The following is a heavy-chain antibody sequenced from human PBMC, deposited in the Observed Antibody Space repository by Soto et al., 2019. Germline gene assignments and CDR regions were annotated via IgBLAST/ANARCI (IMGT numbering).Heavy chain of an antibody. J-gene: IGHJ6*02. V-gene: IGHV5-51*01. CDR2: IYPSDSDS. Sequence: GESLKISGTGSGYSFTPYWIGWVRQMHGKGLEWMGIIYPSDSDSTYSPSFQGQVTISADKSISTAYLQWSSLKASDTAMYYCARTSAAGKYYYGMDVWGQGTTVTVSS. CDR1: GYSFTPYW. CDR3: ARTSAAGKYYYGMDV. D-gene: IGHD6-13*01.